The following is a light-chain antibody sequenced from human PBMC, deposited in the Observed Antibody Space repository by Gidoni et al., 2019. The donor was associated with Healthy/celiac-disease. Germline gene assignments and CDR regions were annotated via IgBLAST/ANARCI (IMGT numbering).Light chain of an antibody. CDR2: LGS. Sequence: IVMTKYPPSLPVTPGEPASIACRSSQRLLHSNGYNYLDWYLQKPGQSPQLLIYLGSNRASGVPYRFSGSGSGTDFTLKISRVESEDPGVYYCMQALHTLFTFGPGTKVDIK. V-gene: IGKV2-28*01. CDR1: QRLLHSNGYNY. J-gene: IGKJ3*01. CDR3: MQALHTLFT.